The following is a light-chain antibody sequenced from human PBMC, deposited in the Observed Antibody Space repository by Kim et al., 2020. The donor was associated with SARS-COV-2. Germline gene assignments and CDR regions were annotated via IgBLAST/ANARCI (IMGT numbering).Light chain of an antibody. CDR2: TAS. Sequence: SVGDRVNITCRASQGISGYLAWYQQKPGKAPKLLIYTASTLQSGVPSRFSGSGSGTDFTLTISSLQPEDFATYYCQQLGDSPPWTLGQGTKVYIK. CDR3: QQLGDSPPWT. J-gene: IGKJ1*01. CDR1: QGISGY. V-gene: IGKV1-9*01.